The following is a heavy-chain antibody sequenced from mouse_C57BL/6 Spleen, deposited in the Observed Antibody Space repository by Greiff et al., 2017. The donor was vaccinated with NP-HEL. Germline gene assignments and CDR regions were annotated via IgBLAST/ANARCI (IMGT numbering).Heavy chain of an antibody. CDR1: GYTFTSYW. D-gene: IGHD3-1*01. CDR2: IHPNSGST. V-gene: IGHV1-64*01. J-gene: IGHJ2*01. Sequence: VKLMESGAELVKPGASVKLSCTASGYTFTSYWMHWVKQRPGQGLEWIGMIHPNSGSTNYNEKFKSKATLTVDKSSSTAYMQLSSLTSEDSAVYYCARSPRSYFDYWGQGTTLTVST. CDR3: ARSPRSYFDY.